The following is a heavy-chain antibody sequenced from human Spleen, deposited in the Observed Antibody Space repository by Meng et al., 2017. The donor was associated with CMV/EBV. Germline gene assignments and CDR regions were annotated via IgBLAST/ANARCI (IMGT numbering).Heavy chain of an antibody. V-gene: IGHV6-1*01. D-gene: IGHD1-14*01. CDR3: ARGSHPENWFDP. CDR1: GDSVSSNSAA. CDR2: TYYRSKRYN. Sequence: ISGDSVSSNSAAWNWIRQSPSRGLEWLGRTYYRSKRYNDYAVSVKSRITINPDTSKNQFSLQLNSVTPEDTAVYYCARGSHPENWFDPWGQGTLVTVSS. J-gene: IGHJ5*02.